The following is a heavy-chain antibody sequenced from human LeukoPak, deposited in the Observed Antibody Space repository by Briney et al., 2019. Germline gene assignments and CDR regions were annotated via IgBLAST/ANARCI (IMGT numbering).Heavy chain of an antibody. CDR1: GFTFSTYA. J-gene: IGHJ4*02. Sequence: GGSLRLSCAASGFTFSTYAMNWVRQAPAKGLEWVSAIGGGGPTTDYADSVKDRFTISRDNSKNTLYLQMNSLRAEDTAVYFCARGFLGGTDQYFDSWGQGTLVTVSS. V-gene: IGHV3-23*01. CDR3: ARGFLGGTDQYFDS. CDR2: IGGGGPTT. D-gene: IGHD6-19*01.